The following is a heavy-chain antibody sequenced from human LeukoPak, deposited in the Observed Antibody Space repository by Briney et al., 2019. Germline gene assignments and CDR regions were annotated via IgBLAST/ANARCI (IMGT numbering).Heavy chain of an antibody. Sequence: GRSLRLSCAASGFTFSSYGMHWVRQAPGKGLEWVAVIWYDGSNRYYADSVEGRFTISRDNSKNTLYLQMNGLRAEDTAVYYCARTHDYGADNFDYWGQGTLVTVSS. J-gene: IGHJ4*02. CDR2: IWYDGSNR. V-gene: IGHV3-33*01. CDR3: ARTHDYGADNFDY. D-gene: IGHD4-17*01. CDR1: GFTFSSYG.